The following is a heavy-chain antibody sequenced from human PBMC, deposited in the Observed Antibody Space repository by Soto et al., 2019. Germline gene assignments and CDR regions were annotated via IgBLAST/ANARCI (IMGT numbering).Heavy chain of an antibody. Sequence: SENLSLTCSVSGGSISSRSYYWSWIRQPPGKCLEWIGNMYYSGNTYYNTSLKSRLIIXXXXPXNXFXMKXXAVTAADTAVYHCASSSLYGMDVWGQGTTVT. CDR2: MYYSGNT. CDR1: GGSISSRSYY. J-gene: IGHJ6*02. V-gene: IGHV4-30-4*01. CDR3: ASSSLYGMDV.